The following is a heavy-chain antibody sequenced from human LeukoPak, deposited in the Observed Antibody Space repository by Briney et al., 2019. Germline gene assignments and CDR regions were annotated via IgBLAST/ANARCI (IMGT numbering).Heavy chain of an antibody. D-gene: IGHD1-26*01. CDR2: IIPIFGTA. CDR1: GGTFSSYA. Sequence: ASVKVSCKASGGTFSSYAISWVRQAPGQGLEWMGGIIPIFGTANYAQKFQGRVTITADKSTSTAYMELSSLRSDDTAVYYCARDGAANIPRFDPWGQGTLVTVSS. CDR3: ARDGAANIPRFDP. J-gene: IGHJ5*02. V-gene: IGHV1-69*06.